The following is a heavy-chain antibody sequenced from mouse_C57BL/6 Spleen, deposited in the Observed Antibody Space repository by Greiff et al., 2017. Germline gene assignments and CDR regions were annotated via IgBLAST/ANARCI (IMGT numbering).Heavy chain of an antibody. Sequence: QVQLQQPGAELVKPGASVKLSCKASGYTFTSYWMYWVKQRHGRSLEWIGRFDPNTGGTKYNEKFKSKATLTVEQPSSTAYMQLSSLTSDDSAVYYCARGAYDNDAIAYWGQGTLVTVSA. CDR1: GYTFTSYW. J-gene: IGHJ4*01. CDR2: FDPNTGGT. D-gene: IGHD2-4*01. CDR3: ARGAYDNDAIAY. V-gene: IGHV1-72*01.